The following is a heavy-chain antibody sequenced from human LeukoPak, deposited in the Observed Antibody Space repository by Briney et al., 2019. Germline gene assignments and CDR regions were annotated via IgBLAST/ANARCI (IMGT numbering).Heavy chain of an antibody. J-gene: IGHJ4*02. CDR2: IYTSGST. Sequence: SETLSLTCTVSGGSISSYYWSWIRQPAGKGLEWIGRIYTSGSTNYNPSLKSRVTMSVDTSTNQFSLKLSSVTAADTAVYYCARTPPAASDLPYYDFWSGYYTGFFDYWGQGTLVAVSS. V-gene: IGHV4-4*07. D-gene: IGHD3-3*01. CDR1: GGSISSYY. CDR3: ARTPPAASDLPYYDFWSGYYTGFFDY.